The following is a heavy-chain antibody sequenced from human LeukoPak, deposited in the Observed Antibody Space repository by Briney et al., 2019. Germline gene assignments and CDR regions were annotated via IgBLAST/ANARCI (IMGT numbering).Heavy chain of an antibody. Sequence: APVKVSCKASGYTFTSYGISWVRQAPGQGLEWMGWISANDGNTDYPQKLQGRVTMTTDTSTSTAYMELRSLRSDDTAVYYCARESHVTREDYWGQGTLVTVSS. D-gene: IGHD3-10*01. CDR2: ISANDGNT. CDR3: ARESHVTREDY. J-gene: IGHJ4*02. CDR1: GYTFTSYG. V-gene: IGHV1-18*01.